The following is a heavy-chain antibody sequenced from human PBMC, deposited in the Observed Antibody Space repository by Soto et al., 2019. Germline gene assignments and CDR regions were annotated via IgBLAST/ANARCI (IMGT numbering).Heavy chain of an antibody. V-gene: IGHV4-31*03. Sequence: PSETLSLTCTVSDGSISSGGYYWSWIRKHPGKGLEWIGYIYYSGSTYYNPSLKSRVTISVDTSKNQFSLKLSSVTAADTAVYYCARVRRETYYYDSSGYLDYWGQGTLVTVSS. J-gene: IGHJ4*02. CDR1: DGSISSGGYY. CDR2: IYYSGST. D-gene: IGHD3-22*01. CDR3: ARVRRETYYYDSSGYLDY.